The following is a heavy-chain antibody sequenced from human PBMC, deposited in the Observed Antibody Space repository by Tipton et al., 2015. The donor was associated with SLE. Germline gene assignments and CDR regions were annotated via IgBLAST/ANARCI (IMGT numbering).Heavy chain of an antibody. Sequence: TLSLTCTVSGDSISGQYWSWFRQPPGKGLEWIGYISYSGTTNYNPYLKRRVTISVDTSKNQFSLKLSSVTAADTAVYYCARRAYSSSWRLYFDYWGQGTLVTVSS. V-gene: IGHV4-59*11. CDR3: ARRAYSSSWRLYFDY. CDR1: GDSISGQY. CDR2: ISYSGTT. D-gene: IGHD6-13*01. J-gene: IGHJ4*02.